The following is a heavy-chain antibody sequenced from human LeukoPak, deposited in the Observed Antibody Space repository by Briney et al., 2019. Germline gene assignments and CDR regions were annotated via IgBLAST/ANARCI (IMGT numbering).Heavy chain of an antibody. CDR3: AKDRYSYAFEYSDS. D-gene: IGHD5-18*01. J-gene: IGHJ4*02. Sequence: GGSLRLSWAASGFTFSSYGMHWVRQAPGKGLDWVAVISNDGSKKYYADSVKGRFTISRDNSKNTLSLQVSSLRTEDTAVYYCAKDRYSYAFEYSDSWGQGTLVTVSS. CDR2: ISNDGSKK. V-gene: IGHV3-30*18. CDR1: GFTFSSYG.